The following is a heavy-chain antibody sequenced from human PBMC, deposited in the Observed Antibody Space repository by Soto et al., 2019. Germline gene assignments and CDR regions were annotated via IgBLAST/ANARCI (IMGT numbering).Heavy chain of an antibody. Sequence: ASVKVSCKASGYVFDNFYIHWVRQAPGQGLEWKGVINPRGVRTTYAQKFQGRVTMTCDTSTSTVYMELSSLRSEDTAMYYCCRSLGIVEDSGGWWANYFDRWGQGTLVTVSS. V-gene: IGHV1-46*02. CDR1: GYVFDNFY. CDR2: INPRGVRT. J-gene: IGHJ4*02. D-gene: IGHD1-26*01. CDR3: CRSLGIVEDSGGWWANYFDR.